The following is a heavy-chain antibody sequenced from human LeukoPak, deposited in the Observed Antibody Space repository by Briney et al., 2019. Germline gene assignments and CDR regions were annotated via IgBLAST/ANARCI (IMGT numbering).Heavy chain of an antibody. Sequence: PSETLSLTCTVSGGSVSSGSYYWSWIRQPPGKGLEWIGYIYYSGSTNYNPSLKSRVTISVDTSKNQFSLKLGSVTAADTAVYYCARRYSSSWFDYWGQGTLVTVSS. J-gene: IGHJ4*02. CDR1: GGSVSSGSYY. CDR2: IYYSGST. D-gene: IGHD6-13*01. V-gene: IGHV4-61*01. CDR3: ARRYSSSWFDY.